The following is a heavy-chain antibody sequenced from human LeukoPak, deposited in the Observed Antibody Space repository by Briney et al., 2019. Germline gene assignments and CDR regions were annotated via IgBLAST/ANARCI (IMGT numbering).Heavy chain of an antibody. CDR1: GFTFSSYS. J-gene: IGHJ4*02. Sequence: GGSLRLSCAASGFTFSSYSMNWVRQAPGKGLEWVSSISSSSSYIYYADSVKGRFTISRDDAKNSLYLQMNSLRAEDTAVYYRARALSYYYDSSGYYRPFDYWGQGTLVTVSS. CDR2: ISSSSSYI. D-gene: IGHD3-22*01. CDR3: ARALSYYYDSSGYYRPFDY. V-gene: IGHV3-21*01.